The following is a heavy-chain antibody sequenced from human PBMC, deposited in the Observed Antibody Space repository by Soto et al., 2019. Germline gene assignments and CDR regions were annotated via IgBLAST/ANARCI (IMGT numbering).Heavy chain of an antibody. J-gene: IGHJ6*02. CDR1: GYTFAGYA. V-gene: IGHV1-3*01. D-gene: IGHD3-16*01. CDR2: INAGNGNT. CDR3: AMVDVYVTPSPQDV. Sequence: ASVKVSCKASGYTFAGYAMHWVRQAPGQRLEWMGWINAGNGNTKYAQKFQGRVTLTTDTSTSTAYMELRSLRSKDTAVYYCAMVDVYVTPSPQDVWGQGTTVTVSS.